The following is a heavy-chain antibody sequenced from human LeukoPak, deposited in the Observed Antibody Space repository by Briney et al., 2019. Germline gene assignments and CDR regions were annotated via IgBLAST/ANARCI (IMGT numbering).Heavy chain of an antibody. J-gene: IGHJ6*03. CDR2: IYSGGST. Sequence: PGGSLRLSCAASGFTVSSNYMSWVRQAPGKGLEWVSVIYSGGSTYYADSVKGRFTISRDNSKNTLYLQMNSLRAEDTAVYYCATSNWNYGSYYYYMDVWGKGTTVTVSS. CDR1: GFTVSSNY. D-gene: IGHD1-7*01. CDR3: ATSNWNYGSYYYYMDV. V-gene: IGHV3-53*01.